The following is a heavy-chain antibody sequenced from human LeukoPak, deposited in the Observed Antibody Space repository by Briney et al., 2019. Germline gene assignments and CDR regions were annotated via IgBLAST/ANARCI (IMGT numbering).Heavy chain of an antibody. V-gene: IGHV3-48*02. CDR2: ISSSSSTI. CDR1: GFTFSSYS. CDR3: ARGYYGSGSYSLDY. J-gene: IGHJ4*02. Sequence: GGSLRLSCAASGFTFSSYSMNWVRQAPGKGLEWVSYISSSSSTIYYADSVKGRFTISRDNAKNSLYLQMNSLRDEDTAVYYCARGYYGSGSYSLDYWGQGTLVIVSS. D-gene: IGHD3-10*01.